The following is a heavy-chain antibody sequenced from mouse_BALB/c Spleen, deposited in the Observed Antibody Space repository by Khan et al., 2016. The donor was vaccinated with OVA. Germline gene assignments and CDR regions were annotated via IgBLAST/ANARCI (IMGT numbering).Heavy chain of an antibody. D-gene: IGHD1-3*01. J-gene: IGHJ2*01. V-gene: IGHV5-6-3*01. CDR3: ARSDI. CDR1: SFTISSYG. CDR2: IDSNGGRT. Sequence: EVQLVESGGGIVQPGGSLKRSCAASSFTISSYGMSSVRQTPDKRLELVATIDSNGGRTDYPDSVKRQFTISGDNAKNALYLQMRSLKSEDTAMYYCARSDIWGQGTTLTVSS.